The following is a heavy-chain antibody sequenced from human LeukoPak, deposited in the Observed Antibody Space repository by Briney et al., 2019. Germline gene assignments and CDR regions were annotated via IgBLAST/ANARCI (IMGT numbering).Heavy chain of an antibody. CDR1: GYTFTGYY. CDR2: INPNSGGT. J-gene: IGHJ4*02. V-gene: IGHV1-2*06. CDR3: ARGSTSDWPLDH. Sequence: ASVKVSCKASGYTFTGYYMHWVRQAPGQGLEWMGRINPNSGGTNYAQKFQGRVTITRDTSASTAYIELRSLRSEDTAMYYCARGSTSDWPLDHWGQETLVTISS. D-gene: IGHD2-2*01.